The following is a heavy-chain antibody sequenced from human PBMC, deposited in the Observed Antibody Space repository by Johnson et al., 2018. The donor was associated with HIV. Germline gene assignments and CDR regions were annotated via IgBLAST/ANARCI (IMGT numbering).Heavy chain of an antibody. CDR1: GFTFDDYA. V-gene: IGHV3-9*01. CDR2: ISWNSGSI. CDR3: AKDRTKDYGDYSGDAFDI. D-gene: IGHD4-17*01. Sequence: EVQLVESGGSVVRPGGSLRLSCAASGFTFDDYAMHWVRQAPGKGLGWVSGISWNSGSIGYADSVKGRFTISRDNAKNSLYLQMNSLKAEDTALYYCAKDRTKDYGDYSGDAFDIWGQGTMVTVSS. J-gene: IGHJ3*02.